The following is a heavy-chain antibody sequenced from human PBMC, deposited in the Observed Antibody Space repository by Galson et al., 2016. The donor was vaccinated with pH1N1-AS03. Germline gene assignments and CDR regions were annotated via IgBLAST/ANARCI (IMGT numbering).Heavy chain of an antibody. CDR3: ANGTHGFGDYNH. CDR1: AFSLTTTKEG. J-gene: IGHJ5*02. Sequence: PALVKPTQTLTLTCTFSAFSLTTTKEGVGWIRQPPGKALEWLALIYWNDDRRYSPSMRSRLTINKDASRNQVVLTMTNMDPVDTATYYCANGTHGFGDYNHWGQGTLVTVS. CDR2: IYWNDDR. D-gene: IGHD4-17*01. V-gene: IGHV2-5*01.